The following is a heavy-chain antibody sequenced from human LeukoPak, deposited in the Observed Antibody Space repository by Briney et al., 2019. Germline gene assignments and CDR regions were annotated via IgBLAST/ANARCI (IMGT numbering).Heavy chain of an antibody. D-gene: IGHD5-12*01. CDR3: ARLGGYRSGYEPDAFDI. CDR1: GGTFSSYA. Sequence: GSSVKVSCKASGGTFSSYAISWVRQAPGQGLEWMGRIIPILGIANYAQKFQGRVTITADKSTSTAYMELSSLRSEDTAVYYCARLGGYRSGYEPDAFDIWGQGTMVTVSS. V-gene: IGHV1-69*04. J-gene: IGHJ3*02. CDR2: IIPILGIA.